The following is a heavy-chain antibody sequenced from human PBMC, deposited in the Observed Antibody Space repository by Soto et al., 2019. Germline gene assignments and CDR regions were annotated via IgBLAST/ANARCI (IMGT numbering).Heavy chain of an antibody. CDR2: INQDGSEK. V-gene: IGHV3-7*01. D-gene: IGHD6-19*01. J-gene: IGHJ3*02. CDR1: GFTLSSYW. Sequence: EVQLVESGGGLVQPGGSLRLSCAASGFTLSSYWMTWVRQAPGKGLEWVANINQDGSEKYYVDSVKGRFTISRDNAKNSRYLKMNSLRAEDTAVYYCARVRQWPEDAFYIWGQGTMISVSS. CDR3: ARVRQWPEDAFYI.